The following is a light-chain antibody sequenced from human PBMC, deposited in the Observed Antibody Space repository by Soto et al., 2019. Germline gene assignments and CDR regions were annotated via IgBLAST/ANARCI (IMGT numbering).Light chain of an antibody. Sequence: QAVVTQPASVSGSPGQSITISCTGTSSDVGGYNYVSWYQQHPGKAPKLMIYEVSNRPSGVSNRFSGSKSGNTASLTISGLQAEDEADYYCSSYTSSSTPRVVFGGGTKLTVL. V-gene: IGLV2-14*01. CDR1: SSDVGGYNY. CDR3: SSYTSSSTPRVV. CDR2: EVS. J-gene: IGLJ2*01.